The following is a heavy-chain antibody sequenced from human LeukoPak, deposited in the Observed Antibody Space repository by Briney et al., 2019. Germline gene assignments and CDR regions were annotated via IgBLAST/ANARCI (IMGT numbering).Heavy chain of an antibody. Sequence: GGSLRLSCAASGLTFTNYGMHWVRQAPGKGLEWVAYVRDDGNNKYYAESVKGRFTISRDNSKTTLYLQLNSLRTEDTALYYCAKGRAPGYCTTGACPPFEDWGQGTVVTVSS. CDR1: GLTFTNYG. V-gene: IGHV3-30*02. CDR2: VRDDGNNK. J-gene: IGHJ4*02. CDR3: AKGRAPGYCTTGACPPFED. D-gene: IGHD2-8*01.